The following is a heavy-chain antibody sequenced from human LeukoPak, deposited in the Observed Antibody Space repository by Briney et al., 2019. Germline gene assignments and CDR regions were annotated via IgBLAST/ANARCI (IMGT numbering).Heavy chain of an antibody. CDR2: IYYSGST. CDR1: GGSISSSSYY. CDR3: ARHSRHFEVPAAISHAFDI. V-gene: IGHV4-39*01. J-gene: IGHJ3*02. Sequence: SETLSLTCTVSGGSISSSSYYWGWIRQPPGKGLEWIGSIYYSGSTYYNPSLKSRVTISVDTSKNQFSLKLSSVTAADTAVYYCARHSRHFEVPAAISHAFDIWGQGTMVTVSS. D-gene: IGHD2-2*01.